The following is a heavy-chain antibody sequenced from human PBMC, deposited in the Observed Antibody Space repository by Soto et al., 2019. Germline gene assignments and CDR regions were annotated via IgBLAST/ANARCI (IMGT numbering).Heavy chain of an antibody. Sequence: QVQLQESGPGLVRPSETLSLTCTVSGGSVIGGSYYWSGIRQSPGKGLEWIGYAHDSGSAEYNPSLQGRVTISIDTSKNQFSLRLTPVTSADTAVYYCARVHNFWSGFAFAMDVWGRGITVTVSS. CDR1: GGSVIGGSYY. V-gene: IGHV4-61*01. CDR3: ARVHNFWSGFAFAMDV. D-gene: IGHD3-3*01. CDR2: AHDSGSA. J-gene: IGHJ6*02.